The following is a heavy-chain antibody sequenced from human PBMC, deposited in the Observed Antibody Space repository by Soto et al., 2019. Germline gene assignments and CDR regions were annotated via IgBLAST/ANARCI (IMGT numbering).Heavy chain of an antibody. CDR1: GGSISNYY. V-gene: IGHV4-4*07. J-gene: IGHJ4*02. Sequence: SETLSLTCTVSGGSISNYYGSWIRQPAGKGLEWIGRSYSSGNTNYNPSLKSRATMSVDTSKNQFSLELSSVTAADTAVYYCARDRDGYPSYWGQGTLVTVSS. CDR3: ARDRDGYPSY. D-gene: IGHD5-12*01. CDR2: SYSSGNT.